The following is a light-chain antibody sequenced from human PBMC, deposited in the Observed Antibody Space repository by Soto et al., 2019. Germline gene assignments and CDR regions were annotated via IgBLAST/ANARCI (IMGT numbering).Light chain of an antibody. V-gene: IGLV1-40*01. Sequence: QSVLTHPPSVSWAPGHMVTISCTGSSSNIGAGYDVHWYQQLPGTAPKLLIYGNSNRPSGVPDRFSGSKSGTSASLAITGLQAEDEADYYCQCYDSSLSGYVFGTGTKVTVL. CDR1: SSNIGAGYD. CDR3: QCYDSSLSGYV. J-gene: IGLJ1*01. CDR2: GNS.